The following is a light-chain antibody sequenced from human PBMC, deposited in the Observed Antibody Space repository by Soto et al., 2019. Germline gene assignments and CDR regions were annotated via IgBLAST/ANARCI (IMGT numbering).Light chain of an antibody. J-gene: IGLJ1*01. Sequence: QSVLTQPPSVSGAPGQRVTICCTGSGSNIGAGYDVHWYQQLPGTAPKLLIFANINRPSGVPDRFSGSKSGTSASLAITGLRAEDEADYYCQSYDSSLSGYVFGTGTKLTVL. V-gene: IGLV1-40*01. CDR2: ANI. CDR3: QSYDSSLSGYV. CDR1: GSNIGAGYD.